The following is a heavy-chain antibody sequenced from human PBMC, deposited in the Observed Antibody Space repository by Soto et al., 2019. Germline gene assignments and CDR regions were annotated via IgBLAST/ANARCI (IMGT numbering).Heavy chain of an antibody. CDR1: EFTPRTYG. Sequence: GGARRDPWEVSEFTPRTYGIDWVRQAPGKGLVWVSRIKTDGSSSSYADSVKGRFTISRDNAKNTLYLQMNSLRAEDTAVYYCARLPVGLWGQGTLVTVSS. J-gene: IGHJ4*02. CDR3: ARLPVGL. D-gene: IGHD1-26*01. CDR2: IKTDGSSS. V-gene: IGHV3-74*01.